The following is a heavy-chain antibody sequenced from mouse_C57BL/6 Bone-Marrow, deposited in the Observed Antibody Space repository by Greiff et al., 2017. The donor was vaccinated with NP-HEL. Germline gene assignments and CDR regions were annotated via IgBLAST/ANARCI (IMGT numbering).Heavy chain of an antibody. CDR2: INPNNGGT. CDR1: GYTFTDYN. V-gene: IGHV1-18*01. Sequence: VQLQQSGPELVKPGASVKIPCKASGYTFTDYNMDWVKQSHGKSLEWIGAINPNNGGTIYNQKFKGKATLTVDKSSSTAYMELRSLTSEDTAVYYCARNYYRLYWYFDVWGTGTTVTVSS. J-gene: IGHJ1*03. D-gene: IGHD2-14*01. CDR3: ARNYYRLYWYFDV.